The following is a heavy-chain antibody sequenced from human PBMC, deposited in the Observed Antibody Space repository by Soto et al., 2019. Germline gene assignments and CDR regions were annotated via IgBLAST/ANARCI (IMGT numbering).Heavy chain of an antibody. Sequence: ASVKVSCNASGYTFTSYYMHWVRQAPGQGLEWMGIINPSGGSTSYAQKFQGRVTMTRDTSTSTVYMELSSLRSEDTAVYYCARDRKRITMIVVVTPNWFDPWGQGTLVTVSS. D-gene: IGHD3-22*01. J-gene: IGHJ5*02. CDR3: ARDRKRITMIVVVTPNWFDP. CDR1: GYTFTSYY. CDR2: INPSGGST. V-gene: IGHV1-46*01.